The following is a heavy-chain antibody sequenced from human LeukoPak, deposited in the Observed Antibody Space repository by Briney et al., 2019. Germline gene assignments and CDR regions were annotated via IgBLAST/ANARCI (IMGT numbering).Heavy chain of an antibody. J-gene: IGHJ4*02. CDR3: ARDLDYSTGFDY. Sequence: GGSLRLSCATSGFTFSSSTFGSYTMTWVRQAPGKGLEWVSSISSSGTYIYYTDSVKGRFTISRDIANSLLYLQMNSLRADDTAVYYCARDLDYSTGFDYWGQGTLVTVSS. D-gene: IGHD4-11*01. V-gene: IGHV3-21*01. CDR2: ISSSGTYI. CDR1: GFTFSSSTFGSYT.